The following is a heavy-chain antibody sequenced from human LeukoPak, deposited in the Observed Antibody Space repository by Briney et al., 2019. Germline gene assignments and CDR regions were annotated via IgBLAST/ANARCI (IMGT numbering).Heavy chain of an antibody. J-gene: IGHJ6*03. CDR1: GYTFTSYG. V-gene: IGHV1-18*01. Sequence: GASVKVSCKASGYTFTSYGISWVRQAPGQGLEWMGWISAYNGNTNYAQKLQGRVTMTTDTSTSTAYMELRSLRSDDTAVYYCARGLVATVYYYYYMDVWGKGTTVTISS. CDR3: ARGLVATVYYYYYMDV. D-gene: IGHD5-12*01. CDR2: ISAYNGNT.